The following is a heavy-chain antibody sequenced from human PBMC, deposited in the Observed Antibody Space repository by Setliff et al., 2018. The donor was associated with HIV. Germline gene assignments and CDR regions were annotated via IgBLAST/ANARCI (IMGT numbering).Heavy chain of an antibody. CDR3: ASDEVYYDTSGGGMDV. CDR2: IIPIFGIA. D-gene: IGHD3-22*01. V-gene: IGHV1-69*13. CDR1: GGTFRSYA. J-gene: IGHJ4*02. Sequence: SVKVSCKASGGTFRSYAITWVRQAPGQGLEWMGRIIPIFGIANYAQKFQGSVTITADESTSTAYMELSSLRFEDTAVYYCASDEVYYDTSGGGMDVWGQGTLVTVSS.